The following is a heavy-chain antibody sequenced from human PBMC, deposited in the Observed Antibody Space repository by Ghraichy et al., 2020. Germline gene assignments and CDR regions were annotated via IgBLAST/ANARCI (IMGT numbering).Heavy chain of an antibody. CDR3: ARVNTLVRGGRGWFDP. Sequence: SETLSLTCRVSGGSISTTRNEWAWIRQPPGKGLEWIGNVYFRGSTYYNPSLQSRVTISVDTSKDQFSLRLDSVTAADTALNYCARVNTLVRGGRGWFDPWGQGTLVIVSS. D-gene: IGHD3-10*01. J-gene: IGHJ5*02. CDR2: VYFRGST. CDR1: GGSISTTRNE. V-gene: IGHV4-39*07.